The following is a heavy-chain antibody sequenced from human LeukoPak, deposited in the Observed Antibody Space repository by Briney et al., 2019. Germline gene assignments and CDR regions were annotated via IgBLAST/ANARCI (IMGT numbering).Heavy chain of an antibody. CDR1: GYTFTSYY. CDR3: AREKYCSSTSCYTQENDY. V-gene: IGHV1-46*01. J-gene: IGHJ4*02. D-gene: IGHD2-2*02. CDR2: INPSGGST. Sequence: ASVKVSCKASGYTFTSYYMHWVRQAPGQGLEWMGIINPSGGSTSYAQKFQGRVTMTRDTSISTAYMELSRLRSDDTAVYYCAREKYCSSTSCYTQENDYWGQGTLVTVSS.